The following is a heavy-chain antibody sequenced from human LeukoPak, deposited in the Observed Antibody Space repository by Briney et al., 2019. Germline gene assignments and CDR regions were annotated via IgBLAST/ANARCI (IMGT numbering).Heavy chain of an antibody. CDR1: GFTFDDYA. CDR3: AKLAQEHLFQYTPYYFDY. CDR2: ISWNSGSI. J-gene: IGHJ4*02. V-gene: IGHV3-9*01. D-gene: IGHD2-2*02. Sequence: GGSLRRSCAASGFTFDDYAMHWVRQAPGKCLEWVSGISWNSGSIGYADSVKGRFTISRDNAKNSLYLQMNSLRAEDTALYYCAKLAQEHLFQYTPYYFDYWGQGTLVTVSS.